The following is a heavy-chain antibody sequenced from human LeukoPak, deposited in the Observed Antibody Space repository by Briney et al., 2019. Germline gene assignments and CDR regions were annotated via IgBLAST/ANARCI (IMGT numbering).Heavy chain of an antibody. J-gene: IGHJ4*02. D-gene: IGHD6-13*01. CDR1: GASISSHY. V-gene: IGHV4-59*11. CDR2: ISFTGST. CDR3: AKGGESSLPLDY. Sequence: SETLSLTCTVFGASISSHYWSWIRQPPGKGLEWIGLISFTGSTNYNPSLKSRVTTSVDTSKNQFSLKVSSVTAADTAVYYCAKGGESSLPLDYWGQGILVTVSS.